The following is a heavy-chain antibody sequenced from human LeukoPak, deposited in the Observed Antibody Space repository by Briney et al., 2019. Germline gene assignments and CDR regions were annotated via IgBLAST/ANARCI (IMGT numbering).Heavy chain of an antibody. D-gene: IGHD3-9*01. CDR2: ICHSCSV. Sequence: SETLSLPCTVSGDSLTLSTYYCGWVRQPPGMGLGLIGLICHSCSVYYIPSLQSRLAISIDTSKGQSSLGLPSMAAADPALHFCTGLTLCRARYCDPPAGPCGFDSWGQGALVIVSS. V-gene: IGHV4-39*01. CDR1: GDSLTLSTYY. J-gene: IGHJ4*02. CDR3: TGLTLCRARYCDPPAGPCGFDS.